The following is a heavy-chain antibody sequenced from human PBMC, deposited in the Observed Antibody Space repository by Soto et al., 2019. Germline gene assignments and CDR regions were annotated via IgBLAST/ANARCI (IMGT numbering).Heavy chain of an antibody. J-gene: IGHJ6*03. V-gene: IGHV4-39*07. CDR3: ERGEMTGYYYYDYMDV. CDR1: GGSISSSSYY. CDR2: IYYSGST. D-gene: IGHD3-9*01. Sequence: PETLSLTCTVSGGSISSSSYYWGWIRQPPGKGLEWIGSIYYSGSTYYNPSLKSRVTISVDTSKNQFYLKLSSVTAADTAVYDCERGEMTGYYYYDYMDVWGKGTTVTVSS.